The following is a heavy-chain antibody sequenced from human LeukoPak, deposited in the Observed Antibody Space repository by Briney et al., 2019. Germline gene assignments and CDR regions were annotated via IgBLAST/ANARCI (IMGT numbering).Heavy chain of an antibody. D-gene: IGHD7-27*01. J-gene: IGHJ3*02. Sequence: ETLSLTCTVSGGSISSYYWSWVRQAPGKGLEWVSAISGSGGSTYYADSVKGRFTISRDNSKNTLYLQMNSLRAEDTAVYYCAKDSETGAHPWAFDIWGQGTMVTVSS. CDR2: ISGSGGST. CDR1: GGSISSYY. V-gene: IGHV3-23*01. CDR3: AKDSETGAHPWAFDI.